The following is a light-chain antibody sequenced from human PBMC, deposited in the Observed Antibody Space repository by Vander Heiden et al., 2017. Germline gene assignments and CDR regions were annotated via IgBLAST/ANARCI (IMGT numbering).Light chain of an antibody. J-gene: IGLJ2*01. Sequence: QSALTQPPSATGPPGASVTIPCTGTSSDVGGYNYVSWYQQNPGKAPQLMVYEVTKRPSGVPDRFSGSKSGNTAYLTVSGLQAEDEADYYCSSYGGSNKLLFGGGTKLTVL. V-gene: IGLV2-8*01. CDR3: SSYGGSNKLL. CDR2: EVT. CDR1: SSDVGGYNY.